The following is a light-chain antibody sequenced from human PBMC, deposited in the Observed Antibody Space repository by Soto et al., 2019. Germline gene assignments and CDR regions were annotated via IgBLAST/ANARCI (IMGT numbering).Light chain of an antibody. CDR1: QTISSW. CDR2: KAS. CDR3: QQYNSYSEA. Sequence: DIQMTQSPSTLSGSVGDRVTITCRASQTISSWLAWYQQKPGKAPKLLIYKASTLKSVVPSRFSGSGSGTEFTLTISSLQPDDFAMYYCQQYNSYSEAFGQGTKVELK. J-gene: IGKJ1*01. V-gene: IGKV1-5*03.